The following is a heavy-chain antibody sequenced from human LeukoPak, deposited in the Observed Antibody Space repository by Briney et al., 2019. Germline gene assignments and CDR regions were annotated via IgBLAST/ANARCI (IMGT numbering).Heavy chain of an antibody. D-gene: IGHD2-15*01. Sequence: SETLSLTCAVYGGSFSGYYWSWIRQPPGKGLEWIGEINHSGSTNYNPSLKSRVTISVDTSKNQFSLKLSSVTAADTAVYYCARDGGNGVYYFDYWGQGTLVTVSS. CDR1: GGSFSGYY. CDR3: ARDGGNGVYYFDY. V-gene: IGHV4-34*01. J-gene: IGHJ4*02. CDR2: INHSGST.